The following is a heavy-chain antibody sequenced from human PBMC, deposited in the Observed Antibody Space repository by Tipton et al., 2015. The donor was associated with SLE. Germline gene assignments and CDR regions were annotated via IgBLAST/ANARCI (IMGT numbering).Heavy chain of an antibody. V-gene: IGHV3-23*01. CDR2: ISGSGGST. D-gene: IGHD5-12*01. Sequence: SLRLSCAASGFTFSSYAMSWVRQAPGKGLEWVSAISGSGGSTYYADSVKGRFPISRDNSKNTLYLQMNSLRAEDTAVYYCAKSLAGGGYDGFAAFDIWGQGTMVTVSS. J-gene: IGHJ3*02. CDR3: AKSLAGGGYDGFAAFDI. CDR1: GFTFSSYA.